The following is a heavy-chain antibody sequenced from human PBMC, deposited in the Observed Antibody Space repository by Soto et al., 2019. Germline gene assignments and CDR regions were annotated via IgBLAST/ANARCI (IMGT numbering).Heavy chain of an antibody. CDR1: GYTFTSHG. J-gene: IGHJ4*02. Sequence: QVHLVQSGGEVKKPVASVKVSCKASGYTFTSHGFTWVRQAPGQWLAWMGWISPYNGNTKYAQKFQERVTMTTDTSTRTAYLELRSLRSDDAAVYYCERDYTASGGWFAVHRCYFDYWGQGTRVTVSS. CDR3: ERDYTASGGWFAVHRCYFDY. V-gene: IGHV1-18*01. D-gene: IGHD6-19*01. CDR2: ISPYNGNT.